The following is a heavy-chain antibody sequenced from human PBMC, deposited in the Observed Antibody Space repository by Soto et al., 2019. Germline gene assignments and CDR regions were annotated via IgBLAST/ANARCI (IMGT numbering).Heavy chain of an antibody. Sequence: EVQLLQSGGGLVQPGGSLRLSCAASGFSFSSYAMSWVRQAPGKGLEWVSAISGSGGNTYYADSVKGRFTISRDNSKNTLYMHMNSLRAEDTAVYYCTKEWGRPLDYWGQGTLVTVSS. CDR2: ISGSGGNT. CDR1: GFSFSSYA. V-gene: IGHV3-23*01. CDR3: TKEWGRPLDY. J-gene: IGHJ4*02. D-gene: IGHD7-27*01.